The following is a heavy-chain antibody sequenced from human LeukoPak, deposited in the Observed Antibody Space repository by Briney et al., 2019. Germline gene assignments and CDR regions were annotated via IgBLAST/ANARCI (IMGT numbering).Heavy chain of an antibody. Sequence: AASVKVSCKASGYTFTSYYMYWVRQAPGQGLEWMGLINPSGGNIRYAQKFQGRVTMTRDTSTSTVYMELSSLRSEDTAVYYCARFAVHRRLLMTGQFGLDYWGQGTLVTVSS. CDR3: ARFAVHRRLLMTGQFGLDY. CDR1: GYTFTSYY. CDR2: INPSGGNI. V-gene: IGHV1-46*01. D-gene: IGHD3-9*01. J-gene: IGHJ4*02.